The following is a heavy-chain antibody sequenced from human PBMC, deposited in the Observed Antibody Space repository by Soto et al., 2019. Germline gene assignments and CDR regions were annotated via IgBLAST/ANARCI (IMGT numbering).Heavy chain of an antibody. CDR1: GFTFRNYW. CDR2: IKQDGSEK. Sequence: PGGSLRLSCAASGFTFRNYWMSWVRQAPGMGLEWVAIIKQDGSEKYYVDSVKGRFTISRDNSKNTLYLQMNSLRAEDTAVYYCAKYFQLSFSDYYYYMDVWGKGTTVTVSS. CDR3: AKYFQLSFSDYYYYMDV. J-gene: IGHJ6*03. V-gene: IGHV3-7*03. D-gene: IGHD3-9*01.